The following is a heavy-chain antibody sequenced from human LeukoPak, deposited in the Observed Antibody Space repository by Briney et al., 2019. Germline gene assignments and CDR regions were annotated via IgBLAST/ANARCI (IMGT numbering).Heavy chain of an antibody. V-gene: IGHV4-4*07. CDR2: IYTSGST. CDR1: GGSISSYY. D-gene: IGHD4-17*01. J-gene: IGHJ2*01. CDR3: ARVTMTTVPHGSRWYFDL. Sequence: PSETLSLTCTVSGGSISSYYWSWIRQPAGKGLEWIGRIYTSGSTNYNPSLKRRVTISVDTSKNQFSLKLSSVTAADTAVYYCARVTMTTVPHGSRWYFDLWGRGTLVTVSS.